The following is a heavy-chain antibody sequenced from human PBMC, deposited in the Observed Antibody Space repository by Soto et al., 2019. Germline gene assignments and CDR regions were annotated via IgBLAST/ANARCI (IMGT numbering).Heavy chain of an antibody. J-gene: IGHJ6*03. V-gene: IGHV5-51*01. D-gene: IGHD6-6*01. CDR3: ARHRGKVAARPDYYYYYMDV. Sequence: GESLRISSKGSGCSFTSYWIGWVRQMPGKGLEWMGIIYPGDSDTRYSPSFQGQVTISADKSISTAYLQWSSLKASDTAMYYCARHRGKVAARPDYYYYYMDVWGKGTTVTVSS. CDR2: IYPGDSDT. CDR1: GCSFTSYW.